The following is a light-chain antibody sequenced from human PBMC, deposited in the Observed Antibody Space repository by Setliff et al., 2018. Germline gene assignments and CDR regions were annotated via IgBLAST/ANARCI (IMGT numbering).Light chain of an antibody. CDR1: SSDVGGYDL. Sequence: QSVLTQPASVSGSPGQSITISCTGTSSDVGGYDLVSWYQQHPGKAPKLMIFDVLNRPSGVSDRFSGSKSGNTASLTITGLQAEDEADYYCSSYTSSSTLFGTGTKVTVL. V-gene: IGLV2-14*03. CDR3: SSYTSSSTL. CDR2: DVL. J-gene: IGLJ1*01.